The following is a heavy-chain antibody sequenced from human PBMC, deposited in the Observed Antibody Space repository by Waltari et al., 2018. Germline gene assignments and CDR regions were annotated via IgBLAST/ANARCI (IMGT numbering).Heavy chain of an antibody. J-gene: IGHJ4*01. CDR3: ARGEGGANEY. V-gene: IGHV3-48*03. CDR1: GFTFRNYE. D-gene: IGHD1-26*01. Sequence: EVQLVESGGGLVQPGGSLRLLCAASGFTFRNYEMNWVRQAPGKGLGWCSSIGSGASTIFYADSVKGRFTISRDNAKNSVYLEMNSLRADDTAIYYCARGEGGANEYWGQGTLVTVSS. CDR2: IGSGASTI.